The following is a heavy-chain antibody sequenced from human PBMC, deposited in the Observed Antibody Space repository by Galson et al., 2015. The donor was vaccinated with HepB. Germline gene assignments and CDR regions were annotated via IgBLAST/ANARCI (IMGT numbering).Heavy chain of an antibody. CDR3: AKDGGRSSRRGWYFDL. V-gene: IGHV3-30*18. CDR1: GFTFSSYG. J-gene: IGHJ2*01. Sequence: SLRLSCAASGFTFSSYGMHWVRQAPGKGLEWVAVISYDGSNKYYADSVKGRFTISRDNSKNTLYLQMNSLRAEDTAVYYCAKDGGRSSRRGWYFDLWGRGTLVTVSS. D-gene: IGHD6-13*01. CDR2: ISYDGSNK.